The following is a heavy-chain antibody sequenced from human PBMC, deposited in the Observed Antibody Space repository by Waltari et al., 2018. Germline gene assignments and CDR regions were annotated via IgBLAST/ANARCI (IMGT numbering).Heavy chain of an antibody. V-gene: IGHV3-7*01. Sequence: EVQLVESGGGWVKPGGALRLSCAAYGFTFSSYWVSWVRPAPGKGLEWVANIKQEGSEKYYVDSVRGRFTISRDNAKNSLYLQMNSLRAEDTAVYYCARELGDRWGQGTLVTVSS. CDR3: ARELGDR. J-gene: IGHJ4*02. D-gene: IGHD1-26*01. CDR1: GFTFSSYW. CDR2: IKQEGSEK.